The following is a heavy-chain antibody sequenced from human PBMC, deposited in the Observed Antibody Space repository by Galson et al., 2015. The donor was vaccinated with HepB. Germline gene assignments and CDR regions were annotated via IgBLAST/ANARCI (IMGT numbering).Heavy chain of an antibody. D-gene: IGHD3-10*01. CDR1: GFTFSSYA. J-gene: IGHJ4*02. CDR3: AKDPFRDYYGSGSYFEGGDY. Sequence: SLRLSCAASGFTFSSYAMSWVRQAPGKGLGWVSAISGSGGSTYYADSAKGRFTISRDNSKNTLYLQMNSLRAEDTAVYYCAKDPFRDYYGSGSYFEGGDYWGQGTLVTVSS. V-gene: IGHV3-23*01. CDR2: ISGSGGST.